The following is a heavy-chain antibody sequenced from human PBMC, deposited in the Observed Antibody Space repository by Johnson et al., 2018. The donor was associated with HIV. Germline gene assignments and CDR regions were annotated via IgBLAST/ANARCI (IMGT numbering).Heavy chain of an antibody. CDR1: GFTFSSYA. V-gene: IGHV3-30-3*01. CDR3: ARDASRGYGSELDAFDI. Sequence: QVKLVESGGGVVQPGRSLRLSCAASGFTFSSYAMHWVRQAPGKGLEWVVVISYDGSNKYSADSLRGRFTISRDNSKNTLYLQMNSLRAEDTAVYYCARDASRGYGSELDAFDIWGQGTMVTVSS. J-gene: IGHJ3*02. D-gene: IGHD3-10*01. CDR2: ISYDGSNK.